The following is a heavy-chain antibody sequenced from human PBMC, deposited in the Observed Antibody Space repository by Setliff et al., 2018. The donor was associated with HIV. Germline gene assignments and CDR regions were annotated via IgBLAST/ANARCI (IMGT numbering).Heavy chain of an antibody. CDR1: GFIFSTYS. Sequence: GGSLRLSCAVSGFIFSTYSMNWVRQAPGKGLEWVSYIGGSGSAIYYADSVKGRFTISRDNAKNSLYLQLNSLRAEDSAVYYCVRDASPDYDSGGYSAGGHWGRGTLVTVSS. CDR2: IGGSGSAI. V-gene: IGHV3-48*04. D-gene: IGHD3-22*01. J-gene: IGHJ4*02. CDR3: VRDASPDYDSGGYSAGGH.